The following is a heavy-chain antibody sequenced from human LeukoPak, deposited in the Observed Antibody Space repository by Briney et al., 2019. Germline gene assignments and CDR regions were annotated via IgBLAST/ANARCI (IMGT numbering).Heavy chain of an antibody. CDR2: INPNSGGT. CDR3: ARDRSRGIAAAGTIYY. Sequence: GASVKVSCTASGYTFTGYYMHWVRQALGQGLEWMGWINPNSGGTNYAQKFQGRVTMTRDTSISTAYMELSRLRSDDTAVYYCARDRSRGIAAAGTIYYWGQGTLVTVSS. V-gene: IGHV1-2*02. J-gene: IGHJ4*02. D-gene: IGHD6-13*01. CDR1: GYTFTGYY.